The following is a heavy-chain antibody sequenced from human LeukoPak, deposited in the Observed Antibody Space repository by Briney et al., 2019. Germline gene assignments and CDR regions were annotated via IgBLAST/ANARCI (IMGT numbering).Heavy chain of an antibody. CDR1: GYTLAELS. D-gene: IGHD1-26*01. CDR3: ARDGETLNSGSYYPPYYSMDV. J-gene: IGHJ6*02. CDR2: FDPEDGET. Sequence: ASVKVSCKVSGYTLAELSMHWVRQAPGKGLEWMGGFDPEDGETIYAQKFQGRVTMTEDTSTDTAYMELSSLRSEDTAVYYCARDGETLNSGSYYPPYYSMDVWGQGTTVTVSS. V-gene: IGHV1-24*01.